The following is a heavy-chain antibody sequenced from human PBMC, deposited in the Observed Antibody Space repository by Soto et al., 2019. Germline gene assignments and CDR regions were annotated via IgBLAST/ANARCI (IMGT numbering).Heavy chain of an antibody. CDR3: ARRAYCSSPALYNWFDS. D-gene: IGHD2-15*01. Sequence: GESLKISCKGSGYTFSTCWIGWVRQMPGKGLEWMGIIYPGDSETTYSPSFQGQVTISVDKSISTAYLQWNSLKASDTAMYYCARRAYCSSPALYNWFDSWGQGTLVTVSS. J-gene: IGHJ5*01. V-gene: IGHV5-51*01. CDR2: IYPGDSET. CDR1: GYTFSTCW.